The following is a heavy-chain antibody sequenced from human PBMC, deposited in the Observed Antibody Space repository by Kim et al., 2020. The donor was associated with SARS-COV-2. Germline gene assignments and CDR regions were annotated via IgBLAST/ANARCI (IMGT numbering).Heavy chain of an antibody. J-gene: IGHJ4*02. V-gene: IGHV4-38-2*02. CDR1: GYSISSGYY. Sequence: SETLSLTCTVSGYSISSGYYWGWIRQPPGKGLEWIGSIYHSGSTYYNPSLKSRVTISVDTSKNQFSLKLSSVTAADTAVYYCASEIVGAIYYFDYWGQGT. CDR3: ASEIVGAIYYFDY. D-gene: IGHD1-26*01. CDR2: IYHSGST.